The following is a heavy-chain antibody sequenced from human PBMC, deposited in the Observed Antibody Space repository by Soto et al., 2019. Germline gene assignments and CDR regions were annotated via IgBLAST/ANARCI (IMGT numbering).Heavy chain of an antibody. V-gene: IGHV4-59*01. J-gene: IGHJ6*02. Sequence: SETLSLTCTVSGGSISSYYWSWIRQPPGKGLEWIGYIYYSGSTNYNPSLKSRVTISVDTSKNQFSLKLSSVTAADTAVYYCARELSRGGTRYYYGMDVWGQGTTVTVSS. CDR1: GGSISSYY. CDR2: IYYSGST. D-gene: IGHD1-7*01. CDR3: ARELSRGGTRYYYGMDV.